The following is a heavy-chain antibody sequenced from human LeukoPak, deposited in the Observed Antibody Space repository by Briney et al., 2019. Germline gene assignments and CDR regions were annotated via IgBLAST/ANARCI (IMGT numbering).Heavy chain of an antibody. Sequence: PGGSLRPSCAASGFTFSSYAMSWVRQAPGKGLEWVSAISGSGGSTYYADSVKGRFTISRDNSKNTLYLQMNSLRAEDTAVYYCAGEWELPYYFDYWGQGTLVTVSS. CDR3: AGEWELPYYFDY. CDR2: ISGSGGST. J-gene: IGHJ4*02. V-gene: IGHV3-23*01. CDR1: GFTFSSYA. D-gene: IGHD1-26*01.